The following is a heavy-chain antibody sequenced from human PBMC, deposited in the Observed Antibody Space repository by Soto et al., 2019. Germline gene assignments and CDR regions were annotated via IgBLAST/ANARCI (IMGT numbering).Heavy chain of an antibody. V-gene: IGHV3-23*01. Sequence: GGSLRLSCAASGFTFSSYAMSWVRQAPGKGLEWVSAISGSGGSTYYADSVKGRFTISRDNSKNTPYLQMNSLRAEDTAVYYFAKDSPGTYDSSGYYPFDYWGQGTLVTVSS. CDR1: GFTFSSYA. CDR3: AKDSPGTYDSSGYYPFDY. J-gene: IGHJ4*02. CDR2: ISGSGGST. D-gene: IGHD3-22*01.